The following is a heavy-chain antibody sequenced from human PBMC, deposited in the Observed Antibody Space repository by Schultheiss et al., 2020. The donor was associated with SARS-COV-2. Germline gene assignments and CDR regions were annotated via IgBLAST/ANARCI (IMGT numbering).Heavy chain of an antibody. J-gene: IGHJ5*02. CDR1: GYSINSGHY. Sequence: SETLSLTCTVSGYSINSGHYWGWIRQPPGKGLEWIGSINHSGRTYFNPSLKSRVTISVDTSKNQFSLKLSSVTAADTAVYYCASFRRGYCSSTSCLADWFDPWGQGTLVTVSS. CDR2: INHSGRT. D-gene: IGHD2-2*01. V-gene: IGHV4-38-2*02. CDR3: ASFRRGYCSSTSCLADWFDP.